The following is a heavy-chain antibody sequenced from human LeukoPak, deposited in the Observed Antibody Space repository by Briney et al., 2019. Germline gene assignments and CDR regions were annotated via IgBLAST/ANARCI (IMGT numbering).Heavy chain of an antibody. D-gene: IGHD3-22*01. CDR1: GFSLSTSGVG. CDR3: AHRGGFDSSGLYFAY. Sequence: SGPTLVKPTQTLTLTCTFSGFSLSTSGVGVGWIRQPPGKALEWLALIYWDDDKRYSPSLKSRLTITKDTSKNQVVLTVTNMDPVDTATYYCAHRGGFDSSGLYFAYWGQGTLVTVSS. V-gene: IGHV2-5*02. J-gene: IGHJ4*02. CDR2: IYWDDDK.